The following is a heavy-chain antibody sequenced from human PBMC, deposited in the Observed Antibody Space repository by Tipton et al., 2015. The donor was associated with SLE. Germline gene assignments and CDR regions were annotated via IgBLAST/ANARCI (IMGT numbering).Heavy chain of an antibody. CDR3: ARQSDYGSREPSFYYGLDV. J-gene: IGHJ6*02. Sequence: QLVQSGAEVKEPGESLKISCKGSGDSFTNYWIAWVRQMPGKGLEWMGIIFPGDSDTRYSPSFQGQVTFSVDKSFNTAYLQWSSLKASDTAMYYCARQSDYGSREPSFYYGLDVWGQGTAVTVSS. CDR2: IFPGDSDT. CDR1: GDSFTNYW. V-gene: IGHV5-51*01. D-gene: IGHD4/OR15-4a*01.